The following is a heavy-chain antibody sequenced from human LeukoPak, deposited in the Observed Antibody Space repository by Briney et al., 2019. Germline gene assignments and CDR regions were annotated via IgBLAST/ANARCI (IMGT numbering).Heavy chain of an antibody. CDR1: GYTFTGYY. CDR3: ARDSSGYSSSRAYYYCYMDV. V-gene: IGHV1-2*02. J-gene: IGHJ6*03. D-gene: IGHD3-22*01. CDR2: INPNSGGT. Sequence: ASVKVSCKASGYTFTGYYMHWVRQAPGQGLEWMGWINPNSGGTNYAQKFQGGVTMTRDMSTSTVYMELSSLRSEDTAVYYCARDSSGYSSSRAYYYCYMDVWGKGTTVTVSS.